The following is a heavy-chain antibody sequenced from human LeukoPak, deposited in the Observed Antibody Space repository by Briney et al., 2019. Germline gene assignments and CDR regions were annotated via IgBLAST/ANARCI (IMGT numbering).Heavy chain of an antibody. CDR3: AKDLQKYSYGPYYFDY. CDR2: ISGSGGST. D-gene: IGHD5-18*01. Sequence: GGSLRLSCAAPGFTFSSYAMSWVRQAPGKGLEWVSAISGSGGSTYYADSVKGRFTISRDNSKNTLYLQMNSLRAEDTAVYYCAKDLQKYSYGPYYFDYWGQGTLVTVSS. V-gene: IGHV3-23*01. J-gene: IGHJ4*02. CDR1: GFTFSSYA.